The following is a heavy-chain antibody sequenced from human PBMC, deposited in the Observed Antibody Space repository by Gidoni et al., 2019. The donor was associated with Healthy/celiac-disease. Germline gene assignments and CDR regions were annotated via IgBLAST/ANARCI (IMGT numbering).Heavy chain of an antibody. Sequence: QVTLKESGPVLVKPTETLTLTFTVSGFSLSNARMGVSWIRQPPGKALEWLAHIFSNDEKSYSTSLKSRLTISKDTSKSQVVLTMTNMDPVDTATYYCARITIFKRNYYYYGMDVWGQGTTVTVSS. CDR2: IFSNDEK. J-gene: IGHJ6*02. CDR3: ARITIFKRNYYYYGMDV. D-gene: IGHD3-9*01. V-gene: IGHV2-26*01. CDR1: GFSLSNARMG.